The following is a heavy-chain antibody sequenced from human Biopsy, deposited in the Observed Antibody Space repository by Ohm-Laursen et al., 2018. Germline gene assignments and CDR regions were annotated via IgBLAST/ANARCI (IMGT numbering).Heavy chain of an antibody. CDR1: GDSLTSGPEN. V-gene: IGHV4-61*01. J-gene: IGHJ4*02. CDR2: IYSGGNT. CDR3: ARGRRTSGWPYFDN. D-gene: IGHD6-19*01. Sequence: SDTLSLTCTVSGDSLTSGPENWSWIRQSLGQGLEYIGFIYSGGNTNYNPSLKNRVTMSVDTSKNQFYLKLYSVTAADMAVYYCARGRRTSGWPYFDNWGQGAWSSSPQ.